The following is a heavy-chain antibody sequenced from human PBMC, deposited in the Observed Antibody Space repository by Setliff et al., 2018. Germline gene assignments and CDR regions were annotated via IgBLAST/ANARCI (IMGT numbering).Heavy chain of an antibody. CDR1: GFTFSSFW. V-gene: IGHV3-7*01. D-gene: IGHD3-10*01. J-gene: IGHJ4*02. Sequence: PGGSLRLSCAVSGFTFSSFWVSWVRQAPGKGLEWLASINPHGSEKYYADSVKGRFTISRDNAKNSLSLQMNNLRTEDTAVYYCFGAGACSYWGQGTLVTVSS. CDR3: FGAGACSY. CDR2: INPHGSEK.